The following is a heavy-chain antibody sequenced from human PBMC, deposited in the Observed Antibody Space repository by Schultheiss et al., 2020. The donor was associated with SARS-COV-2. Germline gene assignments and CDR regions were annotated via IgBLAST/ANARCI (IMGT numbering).Heavy chain of an antibody. CDR1: GFTFSSYS. V-gene: IGHV3-48*04. CDR3: AVTSMYYYYGMDV. CDR2: ISSSGSTI. J-gene: IGHJ6*02. D-gene: IGHD1-14*01. Sequence: GGSLRLSCVASGFTFSSYSMNWVRQAPGKGLEWVSYISSSGSTIYYADSVKGRFTISRDNAKNSLYLQMNSLRAEDTAVYYCAVTSMYYYYGMDVWGQGTTVTVSS.